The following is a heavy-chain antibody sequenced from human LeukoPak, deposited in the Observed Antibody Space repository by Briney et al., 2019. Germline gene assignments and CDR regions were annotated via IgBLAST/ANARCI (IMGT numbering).Heavy chain of an antibody. CDR3: AKDRSYYDSSGSGEYFQH. CDR2: FDLEDGET. J-gene: IGHJ1*01. CDR1: GYTLTELS. V-gene: IGHV1-24*01. D-gene: IGHD3-22*01. Sequence: ASVKVSCKVSGYTLTELSMHWVRQAPGKGLEWMGGFDLEDGETIYAQKFQGRVTMTEDTSTDTAYMELSSLRSEDTAVYYCAKDRSYYDSSGSGEYFQHWGQGTLVTVSS.